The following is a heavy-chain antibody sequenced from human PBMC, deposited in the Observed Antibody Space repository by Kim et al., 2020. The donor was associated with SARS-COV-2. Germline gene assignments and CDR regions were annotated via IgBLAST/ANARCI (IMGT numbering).Heavy chain of an antibody. Sequence: SETLSLTCTVSGGSISSSSYYWGWIRQPPGKGLEWIGSIYYSGSTYYNPSLKSRVTISVDTSKNQFSLKLSSVTAADTAVYYCASDSSGYYYSTIDYWG. V-gene: IGHV4-39*01. CDR1: GGSISSSSYY. CDR2: IYYSGST. J-gene: IGHJ4*01. CDR3: ASDSSGYYYSTIDY. D-gene: IGHD3-22*01.